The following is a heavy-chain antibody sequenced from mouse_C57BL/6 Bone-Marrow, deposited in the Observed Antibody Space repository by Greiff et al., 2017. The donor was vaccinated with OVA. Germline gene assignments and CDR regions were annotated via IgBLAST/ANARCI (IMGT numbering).Heavy chain of an antibody. CDR1: GFTFSSYA. D-gene: IGHD2-5*01. Sequence: EVMLVESGEGLVKPGGSLKLSCAASGFTFSSYAMSWVRQTPEKRLEWVAYISSGGDYIYYADTVKGRFTISRDNARNTLYLQMSSLKAEDTAMYYCTRAYSNYYAMDYWGQGTSVTVSS. V-gene: IGHV5-9-1*02. CDR3: TRAYSNYYAMDY. CDR2: ISSGGDYI. J-gene: IGHJ4*01.